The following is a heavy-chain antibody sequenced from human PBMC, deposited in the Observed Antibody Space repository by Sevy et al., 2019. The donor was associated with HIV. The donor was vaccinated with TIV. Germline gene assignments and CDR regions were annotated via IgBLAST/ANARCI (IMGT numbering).Heavy chain of an antibody. CDR3: ARLRYSSGWTGGYYYGMDV. CDR2: IYYSGST. D-gene: IGHD6-19*01. Sequence: SETLSLTCTVSGGSISSSSYYWGWIRQPPGKGLEWIGSIYYSGSTYYNPSLKSRVTISVDTSKNQFSLKLGSVTAADTAVYYCARLRYSSGWTGGYYYGMDVWGQGTTVTVSS. V-gene: IGHV4-39*01. J-gene: IGHJ6*02. CDR1: GGSISSSSYY.